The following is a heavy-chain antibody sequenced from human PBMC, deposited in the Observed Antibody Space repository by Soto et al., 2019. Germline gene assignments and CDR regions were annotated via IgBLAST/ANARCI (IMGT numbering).Heavy chain of an antibody. CDR1: GFTFSRYA. Sequence: PGGSLRLSCAASGFTFSRYAMSWVRQAPGKGLEWVSAISGSGGSTYYADSVKGRFTISRDNPKNSLYLQMNSLRAEDTAVYYCAKHQISMNYWGQGTLVTVSS. CDR3: AKHQISMNY. V-gene: IGHV3-23*01. CDR2: ISGSGGST. D-gene: IGHD3-16*02. J-gene: IGHJ4*02.